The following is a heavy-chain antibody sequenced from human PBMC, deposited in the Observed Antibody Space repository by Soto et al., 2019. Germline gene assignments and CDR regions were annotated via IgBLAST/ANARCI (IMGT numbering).Heavy chain of an antibody. J-gene: IGHJ5*02. CDR2: IYYSGST. CDR1: GGSISSGGYY. Sequence: PSETLSLTCTVSGGSISSGGYYWSWIRQHPGKGLEWIGYIYYSGSTYYNPSLKSRVTISVDTSKNQFSLKLSSVTAADTAVYYCARWVDILTGYSQIRWFDPWGQGTLVTVSS. D-gene: IGHD3-9*01. V-gene: IGHV4-31*03. CDR3: ARWVDILTGYSQIRWFDP.